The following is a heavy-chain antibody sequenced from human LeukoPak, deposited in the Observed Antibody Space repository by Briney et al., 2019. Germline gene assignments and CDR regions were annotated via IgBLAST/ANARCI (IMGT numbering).Heavy chain of an antibody. J-gene: IGHJ4*02. CDR1: GYTFTSYD. D-gene: IGHD5-24*01. Sequence: ASVTVSFKASGYTFTSYDINWVRQAPGHGLEWMGWMNTNSGNTGYAQKFQGRVTMTRNTSISTAYMELSSLRSEDTAVYYCATSATLLYYFDYWGQGTLITVSS. CDR3: ATSATLLYYFDY. CDR2: MNTNSGNT. V-gene: IGHV1-8*01.